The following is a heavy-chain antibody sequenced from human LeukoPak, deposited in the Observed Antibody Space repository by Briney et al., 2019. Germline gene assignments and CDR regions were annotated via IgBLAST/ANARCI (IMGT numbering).Heavy chain of an antibody. CDR2: INPSGGST. V-gene: IGHV1-46*03. Sequence: ASVKVSCKASGYTFTSYYMHWVRQAPGQGLERMGIINPSGGSTSYAQKLQGRVTMTRDTSTSTVYMELSSLRSEDTAVYYCSRVGESGYSDLYSYYYMDVWGNGTTVTVSS. J-gene: IGHJ6*03. D-gene: IGHD3-3*01. CDR1: GYTFTSYY. CDR3: SRVGESGYSDLYSYYYMDV.